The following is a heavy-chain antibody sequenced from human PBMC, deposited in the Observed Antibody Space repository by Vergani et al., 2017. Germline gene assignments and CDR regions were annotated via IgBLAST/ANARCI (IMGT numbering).Heavy chain of an antibody. J-gene: IGHJ2*01. CDR3: VKDIAASGNYWYFDL. CDR2: INWNSDSI. CDR1: GFTFADYA. D-gene: IGHD6-13*01. Sequence: EVQLVESGGGLVQPGRSLRLSCAASGFTFADYAMHWVRQAPGKGLEWVSGINWNSDSIAYADSVKGRFTISRDNAKNSLYLQMNSLRAEATALYYCVKDIAASGNYWYFDLWGRGTLVTVSS. V-gene: IGHV3-9*01.